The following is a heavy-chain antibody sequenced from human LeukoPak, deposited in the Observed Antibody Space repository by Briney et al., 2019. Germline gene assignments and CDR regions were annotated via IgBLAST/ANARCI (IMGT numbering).Heavy chain of an antibody. CDR3: ARADYGGNSDYYFYGLDV. V-gene: IGHV3-48*02. J-gene: IGHJ6*02. CDR2: ITASGTAM. D-gene: IGHD4-23*01. Sequence: GGSLRLSCAASGFTFSSYSMNWVRQAPGKGLEWVSHITASGTAMFYADSVKGRFTISRDNAKNSLYLQMNSLRDEDTAVYYCARADYGGNSDYYFYGLDVWGQGTTVTVSS. CDR1: GFTFSSYS.